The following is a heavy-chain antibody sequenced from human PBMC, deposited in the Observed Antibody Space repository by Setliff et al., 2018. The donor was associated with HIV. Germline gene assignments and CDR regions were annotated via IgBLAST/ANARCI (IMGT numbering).Heavy chain of an antibody. V-gene: IGHV3-21*01. CDR1: GFTFSSYS. D-gene: IGHD4-17*01. CDR2: ISSSSSYI. CDR3: ARDPTYGDYVGDWCC. Sequence: PGGSLRLSCAASGFTFSSYSMNWVRQAPGKGLEWVSSISSSSSYIYYADSVKGRFTISRDNAKNSLYLQMNSLRAEDTAVYYCARDPTYGDYVGDWCCWSQGTLVTVSS. J-gene: IGHJ4*02.